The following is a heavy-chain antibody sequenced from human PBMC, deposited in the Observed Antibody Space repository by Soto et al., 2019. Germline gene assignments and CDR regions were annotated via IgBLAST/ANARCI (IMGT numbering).Heavy chain of an antibody. CDR3: ANLPLYGSGFDC. J-gene: IGHJ4*02. Sequence: DVQLVESGGGLVQPGGSLRLSCAASGFTFDDYAIHWVQQAPGKGLEWVSGISWNGAATGYMNSVKGRFSISRDNTKNTLYLQMNSLRSEDTAVYYCANLPLYGSGFDCWGQGTLVTVSS. CDR2: ISWNGAAT. V-gene: IGHV3-9*01. D-gene: IGHD3-10*01. CDR1: GFTFDDYA.